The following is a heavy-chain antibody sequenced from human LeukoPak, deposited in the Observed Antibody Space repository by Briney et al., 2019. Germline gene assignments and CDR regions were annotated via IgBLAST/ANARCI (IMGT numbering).Heavy chain of an antibody. CDR2: IYYSGST. CDR1: GDSISNYY. V-gene: IGHV4-59*01. J-gene: IGHJ4*02. CDR3: ARGYGSGSHYFDY. Sequence: SETLSLTCTVFGDSISNYYWSWIRQPPGKGLEWIGYIYYSGSTNYNPSLKSRVTISVDTSKNQFSLKLSSVTAADTALYYCARGYGSGSHYFDYWGQGSLVTVSS. D-gene: IGHD3-10*01.